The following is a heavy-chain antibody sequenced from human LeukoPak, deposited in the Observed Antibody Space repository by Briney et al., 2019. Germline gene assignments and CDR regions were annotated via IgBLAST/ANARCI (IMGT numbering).Heavy chain of an antibody. V-gene: IGHV1-18*01. CDR1: GYAFKRYG. CDR3: ARDPSNSSGWYIYFDY. D-gene: IGHD6-19*01. Sequence: ASVKVSCKASGYAFKRYGISWVRQAPGQGLEWMGWISTYNGDTNYAQNFKGRVTMTTDASTSTAYMELRSLRSDDTAVYYCARDPSNSSGWYIYFDYWSQGTLVTVSS. J-gene: IGHJ4*02. CDR2: ISTYNGDT.